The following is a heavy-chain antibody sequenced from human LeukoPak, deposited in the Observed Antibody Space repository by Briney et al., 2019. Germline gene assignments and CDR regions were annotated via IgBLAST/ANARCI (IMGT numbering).Heavy chain of an antibody. J-gene: IGHJ4*02. Sequence: SETLSLTCTVSGASVSSGGYYWSWIRQPPGKGLEWIGNIYYSGSTNYNPSLKSRVTISVDTSKNQFSLKVSSVAAADTAVYYCARGRFHDYVWGSYRKYYFDYWGQGTLVTVSS. CDR1: GASVSSGGYY. D-gene: IGHD3-16*02. V-gene: IGHV4-61*08. CDR2: IYYSGST. CDR3: ARGRFHDYVWGSYRKYYFDY.